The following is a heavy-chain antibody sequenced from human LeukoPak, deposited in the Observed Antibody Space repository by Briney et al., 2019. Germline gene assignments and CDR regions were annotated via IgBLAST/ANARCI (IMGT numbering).Heavy chain of an antibody. CDR2: ISSSSSYI. V-gene: IGHV3-21*01. J-gene: IGHJ6*02. D-gene: IGHD3-10*01. Sequence: GGSLRLSCAASGFTFSSDSMNWVRQAPGKGLEWVSSISSSSSYIYYADSVKGRFTISRDNAKNSLYLQMNSLRAEDTAVYYCAREYYYGSGDYAYYYYGMDVWGQGTTVTVSS. CDR3: AREYYYGSGDYAYYYYGMDV. CDR1: GFTFSSDS.